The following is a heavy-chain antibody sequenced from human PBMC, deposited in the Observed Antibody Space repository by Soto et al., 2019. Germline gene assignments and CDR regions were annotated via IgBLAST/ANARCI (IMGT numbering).Heavy chain of an antibody. D-gene: IGHD3-10*02. CDR1: SGSISSKNYY. J-gene: IGHJ4*02. CDR3: ARATMWGFDY. V-gene: IGHV4-39*01. Sequence: LSLTCTVSSGSISSKNYYWGWIRQPPGKGLEWIGSIYYRGSTYYNPSLKSRVTISLDTSKNQFSLRLSSVTAADTAAFYCARATMWGFDYWGQGALVTVSS. CDR2: IYYRGST.